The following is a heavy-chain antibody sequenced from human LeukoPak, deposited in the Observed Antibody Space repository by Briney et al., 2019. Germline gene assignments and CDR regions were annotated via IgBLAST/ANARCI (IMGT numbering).Heavy chain of an antibody. CDR3: VTESSTCCHHFAY. CDR2: INPDGSVK. Sequence: PGGSLRLSCAASGFTFSYHGMDWVRQAPGKGLEWLSYINPDGSVKKYADSVEGRFTISRDNARNSLYLQLDSLRAEDTALYYCVTESSTCCHHFAYWGQGNVVSVSA. J-gene: IGHJ4*02. D-gene: IGHD2-2*01. CDR1: GFTFSYHG. V-gene: IGHV3-48*03.